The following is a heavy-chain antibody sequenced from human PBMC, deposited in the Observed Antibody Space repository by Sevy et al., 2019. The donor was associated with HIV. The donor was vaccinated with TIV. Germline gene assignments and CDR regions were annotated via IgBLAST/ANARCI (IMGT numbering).Heavy chain of an antibody. V-gene: IGHV3-23*01. D-gene: IGHD3-10*01. Sequence: GGSLRLSCAASAFTFSNYATNWVRQAPGKGLEWVSAISGSGGSTYYADSVKGRFTISRDNSKNTLYLQMNSLRAEDTAVYYCVKDLASMVQGKWFDPWGQGTPVTVSS. CDR1: AFTFSNYA. CDR3: VKDLASMVQGKWFDP. CDR2: ISGSGGST. J-gene: IGHJ5*02.